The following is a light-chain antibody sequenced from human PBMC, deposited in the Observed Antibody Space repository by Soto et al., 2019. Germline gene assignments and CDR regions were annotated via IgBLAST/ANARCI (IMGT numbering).Light chain of an antibody. J-gene: IGKJ5*01. CDR3: QQYGNSAPIT. Sequence: THSPSTLPASVGDRVMITCPSSQDIRSSLAWYQQKPGQAPPLLMYGASIRATGIPHRFSGSGSGTDLTLTISRLEPEDFALYYCQQYGNSAPITFGQGTRVEIK. V-gene: IGKV3-20*01. CDR1: QDIRSS. CDR2: GAS.